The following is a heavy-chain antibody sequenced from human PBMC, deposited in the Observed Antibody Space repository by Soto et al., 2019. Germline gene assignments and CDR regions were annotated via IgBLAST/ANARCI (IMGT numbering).Heavy chain of an antibody. Sequence: QVQLVQSGVEVKKPGASVKVSCKASGYTFTSYGISWVRQAPGQGLEWMGWISAYNGETNYAQKLQGRVTMTTDASTSTADMELRSMRSDDTAVYYCARVGPIAAAGFGHWGQGTLVTVSS. CDR3: ARVGPIAAAGFGH. V-gene: IGHV1-18*01. CDR1: GYTFTSYG. J-gene: IGHJ4*02. D-gene: IGHD6-13*01. CDR2: ISAYNGET.